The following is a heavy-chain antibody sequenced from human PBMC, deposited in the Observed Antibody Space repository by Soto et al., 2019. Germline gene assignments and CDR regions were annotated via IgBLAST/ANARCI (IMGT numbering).Heavy chain of an antibody. CDR3: ARGAGSYSLAYYGMDV. CDR2: INPNSGGT. D-gene: IGHD1-26*01. V-gene: IGHV1-2*04. Sequence: QGLEWMGWINPNSGGTNYAQKFQGWVTMTRDTSISTAYMELSRLRSDDTAVYYCARGAGSYSLAYYGMDVWGQGTTVTV. J-gene: IGHJ6*02.